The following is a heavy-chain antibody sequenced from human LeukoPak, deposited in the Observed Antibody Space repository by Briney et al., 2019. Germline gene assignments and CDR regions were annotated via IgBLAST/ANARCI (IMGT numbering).Heavy chain of an antibody. V-gene: IGHV1-46*01. D-gene: IGHD2-2*02. CDR2: INPSGDST. CDR3: ARGGDIVVVPAAIWWFDP. CDR1: GYTFTSYY. J-gene: IGHJ5*02. Sequence: ASVRVSCKASGYTFTSYYMHWVRQAPGQGLEWMGIINPSGDSTSYAQKFQGRVTMTRDTSTSTVYMELSSLRSEDTAVYYCARGGDIVVVPAAIWWFDPWGQGTLVTVSS.